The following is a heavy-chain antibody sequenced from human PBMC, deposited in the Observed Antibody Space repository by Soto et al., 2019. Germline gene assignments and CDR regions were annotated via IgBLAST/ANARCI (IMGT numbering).Heavy chain of an antibody. CDR1: GGSISSYY. J-gene: IGHJ4*02. V-gene: IGHV4-59*01. CDR3: ARVITGTVDY. Sequence: SETLSLTCTVSGGSISSYYWSWIRQPPGKGLEWIGYIYYSGSTNYNPSLKSRVTISVDTSKNQFSLKLSSVTAADTAVYYCARVITGTVDYWGQGTLVTVSS. D-gene: IGHD1-7*01. CDR2: IYYSGST.